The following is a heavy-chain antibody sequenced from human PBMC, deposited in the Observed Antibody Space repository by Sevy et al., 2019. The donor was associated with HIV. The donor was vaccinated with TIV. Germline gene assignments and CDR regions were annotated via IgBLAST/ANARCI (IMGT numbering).Heavy chain of an antibody. D-gene: IGHD1-26*01. CDR3: AKETTGRFDS. V-gene: IGHV3-7*01. CDR2: IKADGSDK. CDR1: GFTFSAYW. J-gene: IGHJ4*02. Sequence: GGSLRLSCAASGFTFSAYWMNWVRQAPGKGLEWVANIKADGSDKHYVESVEGRFTISRDNAKNSLYLQMNSLRVEDTAVYYCAKETTGRFDSWGQGTLVTVSS.